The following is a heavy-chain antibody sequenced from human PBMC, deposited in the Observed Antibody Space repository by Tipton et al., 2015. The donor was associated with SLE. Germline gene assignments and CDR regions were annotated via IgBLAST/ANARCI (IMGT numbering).Heavy chain of an antibody. V-gene: IGHV4-59*11. D-gene: IGHD3-22*01. Sequence: LRLSCTVSGGSISSHYWSWIRQPPGKGLEWIGYIYYSGSTNYNPSLKSRVTISVDTSKNQFSLKLSSVTAADTAVYYCARTSYDSSGYPGYWGQGTLVTVSS. CDR3: ARTSYDSSGYPGY. J-gene: IGHJ4*02. CDR1: GGSISSHY. CDR2: IYYSGST.